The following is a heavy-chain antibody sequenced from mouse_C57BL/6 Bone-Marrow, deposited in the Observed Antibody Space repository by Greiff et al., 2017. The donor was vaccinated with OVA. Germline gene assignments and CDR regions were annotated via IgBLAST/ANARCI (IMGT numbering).Heavy chain of an antibody. V-gene: IGHV14-1*01. CDR1: GFNIKDYY. Sequence: EVQLQQSGAELVRPGASVKLSCTASGFNIKDYYMHWVKQRPEQGLEWIGRIDPEDGDTEYAPKFQGKATMTAYTSSNTAYLQLSSLTSEDTSVYYFTTYDYGSSFWYFDVWGTGTTVTVSS. CDR2: IDPEDGDT. CDR3: TTYDYGSSFWYFDV. J-gene: IGHJ1*03. D-gene: IGHD1-1*01.